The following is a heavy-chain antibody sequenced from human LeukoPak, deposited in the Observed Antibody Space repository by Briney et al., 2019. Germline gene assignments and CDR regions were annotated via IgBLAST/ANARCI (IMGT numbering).Heavy chain of an antibody. J-gene: IGHJ4*02. D-gene: IGHD1-26*01. V-gene: IGHV1-69*13. CDR1: GGTFSSYA. CDR3: ARKGGGGFNFDY. CDR2: IIPIFGTA. Sequence: ASVKVSCKAPGGTFSSYAISWVRQAPGQGLEWMGGIIPIFGTANYAQKFQGRVTITADESTSTAYMELSSLRSEDTAVYYCARKGGGGFNFDYWGQGTLVTVSS.